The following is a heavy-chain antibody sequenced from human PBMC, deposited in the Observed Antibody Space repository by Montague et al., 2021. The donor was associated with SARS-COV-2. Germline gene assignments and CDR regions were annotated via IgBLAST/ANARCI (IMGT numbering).Heavy chain of an antibody. CDR3: VRDLYCRSTASIGNAFDV. Sequence: SETLSLTCPVSGAFITSHYWSWIRQPPGKGLEWIGNFFSGVNSKYNPSLKSRVTLSVDTSKNQFSLKLTSVTTADTAMYYCVRDLYCRSTASIGNAFDVWGQGTMVSVFS. D-gene: IGHD2-2*01. CDR2: FFSGVNS. V-gene: IGHV4-59*11. J-gene: IGHJ3*01. CDR1: GAFITSHY.